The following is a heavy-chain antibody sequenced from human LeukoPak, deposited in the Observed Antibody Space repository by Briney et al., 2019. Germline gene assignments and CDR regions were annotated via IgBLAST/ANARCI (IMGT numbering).Heavy chain of an antibody. Sequence: ASVKVSCKASGYTFTGYYMHWVRQAPGQGLEWMGWINPNSGGTNYAQKFQGRVTMTRDTSISTAYMELSGLRSDDTAVYYCARNSNTYCTNGVCYDFDYWGQGTLVTVSS. J-gene: IGHJ4*02. CDR2: INPNSGGT. CDR3: ARNSNTYCTNGVCYDFDY. D-gene: IGHD2-8*01. CDR1: GYTFTGYY. V-gene: IGHV1-2*02.